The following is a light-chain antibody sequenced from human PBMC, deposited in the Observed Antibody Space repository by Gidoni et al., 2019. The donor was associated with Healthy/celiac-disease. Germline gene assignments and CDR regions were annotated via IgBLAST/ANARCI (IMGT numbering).Light chain of an antibody. CDR3: LQDYNYHRYT. CDR2: AAS. Sequence: AIQMTQSPSSLSASVGDRVTITCRASQGIRNDLGWYQQKPGKAPKLLIYAASSLQSGVPSRFSGSGSGTDFTLTISSLQPEDFATYYCLQDYNYHRYTFGQGTKLEIK. CDR1: QGIRND. J-gene: IGKJ2*01. V-gene: IGKV1-6*01.